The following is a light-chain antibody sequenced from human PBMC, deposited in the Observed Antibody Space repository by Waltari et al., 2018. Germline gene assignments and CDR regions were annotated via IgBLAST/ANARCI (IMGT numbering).Light chain of an antibody. V-gene: IGKV3-20*01. CDR2: GAS. J-gene: IGKJ2*01. Sequence: EIVLTQSPGTLSLSPGERATLSCRASQSVSSSYLAGYQQKPGQAPRVLIYGASIRATGIPDRFSGSGSGTEFTLTISRLEPEDFALYFCQQYGGSPAYTFGQGTKLEI. CDR3: QQYGGSPAYT. CDR1: QSVSSSY.